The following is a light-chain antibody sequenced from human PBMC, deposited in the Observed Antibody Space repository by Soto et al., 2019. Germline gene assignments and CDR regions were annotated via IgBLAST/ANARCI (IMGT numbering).Light chain of an antibody. J-gene: IGKJ4*01. V-gene: IGKV1-9*01. CDR3: QQLKNYPLT. CDR1: QGISSY. Sequence: DIQLTQSPSFLSASVGDRVTITCRDSQGISSYLAWYQQRPGKAPKFLMYAAPTLQSGVPSRFSGSGSGTAFALTISSLQPEDFATYYCQQLKNYPLTFGGGTKVEI. CDR2: AAP.